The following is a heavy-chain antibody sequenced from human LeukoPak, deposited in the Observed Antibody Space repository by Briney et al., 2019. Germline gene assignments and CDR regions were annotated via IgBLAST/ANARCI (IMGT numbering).Heavy chain of an antibody. Sequence: GGSLRLSCAASGFTFSNYGMLWVRQAPGKGLEWVAVIWYDGSTKYYADSVKGRFTISRDNSKNTLYLQMNSLRAEDTAVYYCAGDGGYRGQGTLVTVSS. J-gene: IGHJ4*02. V-gene: IGHV3-33*01. CDR1: GFTFSNYG. CDR2: IWYDGSTK. CDR3: AGDGGY. D-gene: IGHD3-16*01.